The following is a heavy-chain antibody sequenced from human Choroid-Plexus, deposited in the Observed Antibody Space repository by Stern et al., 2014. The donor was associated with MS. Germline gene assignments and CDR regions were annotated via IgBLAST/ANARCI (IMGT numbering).Heavy chain of an antibody. D-gene: IGHD5-24*01. CDR2: IHYSGST. J-gene: IGHJ4*02. V-gene: IGHV4-59*01. Sequence: QVQLQESGPGLVKPSETLSLTCTVSGGSITGYYWSWIRQPPGKGLEWIGYIHYSGSTNYNPSLKSRVTISVDTSKSQFSLKLSSVTAADTAVYYCARVDWLQYFFDYWGQGTLVTVSS. CDR3: ARVDWLQYFFDY. CDR1: GGSITGYY.